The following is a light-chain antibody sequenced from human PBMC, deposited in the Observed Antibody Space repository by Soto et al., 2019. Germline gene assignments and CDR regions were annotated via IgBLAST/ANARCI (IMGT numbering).Light chain of an antibody. Sequence: EIVMTQSPATLSVSPGERATLSCRVSQSVTSKLAWYQQRPGQAPRLVIYDTSIRATGIPARFSGSGSGTEFTLTISSLQSEDFAVYYCQQYNVWPPITFGQGTRLEIK. CDR2: DTS. J-gene: IGKJ5*01. CDR3: QQYNVWPPIT. CDR1: QSVTSK. V-gene: IGKV3-15*01.